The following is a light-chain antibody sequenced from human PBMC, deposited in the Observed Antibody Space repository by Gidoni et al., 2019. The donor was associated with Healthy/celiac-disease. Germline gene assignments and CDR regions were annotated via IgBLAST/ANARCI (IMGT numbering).Light chain of an antibody. J-gene: IGKJ1*01. CDR1: QSVSSY. CDR3: QQRSNWRWT. CDR2: DAS. V-gene: IGKV3-11*01. Sequence: EIVLTQSPSTLSLSPGERATLSCRASQSVSSYLAWYQQKPGQAPRLLFYDASNRATGIPARFSGSGSGTDFTLTISSLEPEDFAVYYCQQRSNWRWTFGQXTKVEIK.